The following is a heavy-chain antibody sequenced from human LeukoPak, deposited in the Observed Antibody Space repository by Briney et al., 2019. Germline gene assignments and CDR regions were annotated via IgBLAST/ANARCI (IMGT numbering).Heavy chain of an antibody. Sequence: GGSLRLSCAASGFTFSSYSMNWVRQAPGKGLEWVSSIGSSSSYIYYADSVKGRFTISRDNAKNSLYLQMNSLRAEDTAVYYCARDRSDQSGSYHFDYWGQGTLVTVSS. D-gene: IGHD1-26*01. J-gene: IGHJ4*02. CDR1: GFTFSSYS. CDR3: ARDRSDQSGSYHFDY. V-gene: IGHV3-21*01. CDR2: IGSSSSYI.